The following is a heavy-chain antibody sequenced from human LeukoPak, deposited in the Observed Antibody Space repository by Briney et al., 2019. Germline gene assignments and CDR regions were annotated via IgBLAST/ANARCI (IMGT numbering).Heavy chain of an antibody. D-gene: IGHD1-14*01. CDR2: ISYDGRNK. CDR3: ARNFNHFDY. J-gene: IGHJ4*02. Sequence: GGSLRLSCASSGFTFSSYAMLWVREAPGKGLEWVAVISYDGRNKYYTDSVKGRFPISRDNSKNTLYLQMNSLRAEDTAVYYCARNFNHFDYWGQGTLVTVSS. CDR1: GFTFSSYA. V-gene: IGHV3-30*04.